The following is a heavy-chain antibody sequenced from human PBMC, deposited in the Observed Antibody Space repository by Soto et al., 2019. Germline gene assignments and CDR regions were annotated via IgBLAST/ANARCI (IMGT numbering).Heavy chain of an antibody. CDR3: VQSRCGGDCLQSYSSHSYYGLDV. D-gene: IGHD2-21*02. CDR2: IYWDDDK. J-gene: IGHJ6*02. Sequence: QITLKESGPTLVKPTQTLTLTCTFSGFSLSTTGVGVGWIRQPPGKALEWLALIYWDDDKRYNPSLNSRLTTTKDTSKTQVVLAMTNVDPVDTATYYCVQSRCGGDCLQSYSSHSYYGLDVWGQGTTVTVSS. CDR1: GFSLSTTGVG. V-gene: IGHV2-5*02.